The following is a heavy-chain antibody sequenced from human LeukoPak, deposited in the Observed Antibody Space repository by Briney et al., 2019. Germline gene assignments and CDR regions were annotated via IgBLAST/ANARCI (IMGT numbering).Heavy chain of an antibody. CDR1: GFTFGDYA. J-gene: IGHJ4*02. Sequence: GGSLRLSCTSSGFTFGDYAMSWVRQAPGKGLEWVGFIRSKAYGVTTEYAASVKGRFTISRDDSKSIAYLQMNSLKTEDTAVYYCTRGVVITMVRGGTIRYYFDYWGQGTLVTVSS. CDR2: IRSKAYGVTT. D-gene: IGHD3-10*01. CDR3: TRGVVITMVRGGTIRYYFDY. V-gene: IGHV3-49*04.